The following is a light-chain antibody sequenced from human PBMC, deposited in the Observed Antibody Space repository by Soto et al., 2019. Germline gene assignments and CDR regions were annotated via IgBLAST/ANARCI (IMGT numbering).Light chain of an antibody. Sequence: EIVMTQSPGTLSLSPGERATLSCRASQTLTRGHLAWYQQKPGQAPRLLLYAASSRTNGIPDRFSGSGSGTDFTLTISRLEPEDFAVYYCQQYDDSPYSFGPGTKREIK. CDR3: QQYDDSPYS. CDR2: AAS. CDR1: QTLTRGH. V-gene: IGKV3-20*01. J-gene: IGKJ2*03.